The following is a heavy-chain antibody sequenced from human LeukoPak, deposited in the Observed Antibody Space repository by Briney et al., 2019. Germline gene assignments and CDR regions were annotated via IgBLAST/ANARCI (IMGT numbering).Heavy chain of an antibody. J-gene: IGHJ4*02. CDR2: ISYDGSNK. CDR1: GFTFSSYA. V-gene: IGHV3-30-3*01. CDR3: ARTRVGYCSGGSCHLDY. D-gene: IGHD2-15*01. Sequence: GGSLRLSCAASGFTFSSYAMHWVHQAPGKGLEWVAVISYDGSNKYYADSVKGRFTISRDNSKDTLYLQMNSLRAEDTAVYYCARTRVGYCSGGSCHLDYWGQGTLVTVSS.